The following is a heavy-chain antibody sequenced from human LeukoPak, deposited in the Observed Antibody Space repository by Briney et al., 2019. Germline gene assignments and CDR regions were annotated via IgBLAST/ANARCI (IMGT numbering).Heavy chain of an antibody. CDR3: ARGSESASYYYVPYYYGMDV. CDR1: GGTFSSYA. D-gene: IGHD3-22*01. J-gene: IGHJ6*02. Sequence: GASVKVSCKASGGTFSSYAISWVRQAPGQGLEWMGWISAYNGNTNYAQKLQGRVTMTTDTSTSTAYMELRSLRSDDTAVYYCARGSESASYYYVPYYYGMDVWGQGTTVTVSS. CDR2: ISAYNGNT. V-gene: IGHV1-18*01.